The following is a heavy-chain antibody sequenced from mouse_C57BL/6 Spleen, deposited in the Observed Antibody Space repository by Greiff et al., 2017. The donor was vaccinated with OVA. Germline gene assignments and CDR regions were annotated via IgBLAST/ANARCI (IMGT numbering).Heavy chain of an antibody. V-gene: IGHV1-61*01. Sequence: QVQLQQPGAELVRPGSSVKLSCKASGYTFTSYWMDWVKQRPGQGLEWIGNIYPSDSETHYNQKFKDKATLTVDKSSSTAYMQLSSLTSEDSAVYCCARSGRGTAWFAYWGQGTLVTVSA. J-gene: IGHJ3*01. CDR3: ARSGRGTAWFAY. CDR1: GYTFTSYW. D-gene: IGHD3-2*02. CDR2: IYPSDSET.